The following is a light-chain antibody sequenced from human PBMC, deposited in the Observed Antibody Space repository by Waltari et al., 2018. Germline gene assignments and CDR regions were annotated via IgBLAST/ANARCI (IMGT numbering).Light chain of an antibody. CDR2: AAS. Sequence: EIVLMQSPGTLSLSPGDRATLSCRASQRVNNNYVAWYQQKPGQAPKVLIYAASSRATGIPDRFSGRGSETDFTLTITRLEPEDFAVYYCQQYGYSPSTFGPGTTVDF. V-gene: IGKV3-20*01. J-gene: IGKJ3*01. CDR1: QRVNNNY. CDR3: QQYGYSPST.